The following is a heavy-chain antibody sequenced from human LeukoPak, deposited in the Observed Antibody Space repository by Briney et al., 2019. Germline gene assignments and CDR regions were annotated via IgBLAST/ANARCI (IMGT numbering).Heavy chain of an antibody. CDR2: TFYRSKWLY. CDR3: VEGYGDHGFDH. J-gene: IGHJ4*02. CDR1: GDSVSSNTAA. Sequence: SQTPSLTCAISGDSVSSNTAAWNWIRQSPSSGLEWLGRTFYRSKWLYDYAVSLRSRVTISPDTSKNQFSLHLSSVTPEGTAVYYCVEGYGDHGFDHWGQGALVTVSS. V-gene: IGHV6-1*01. D-gene: IGHD4-17*01.